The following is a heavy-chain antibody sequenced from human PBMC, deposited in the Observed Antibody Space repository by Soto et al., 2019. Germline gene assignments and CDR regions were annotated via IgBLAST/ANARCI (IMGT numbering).Heavy chain of an antibody. V-gene: IGHV3-30*18. CDR3: AKGSTRWLESLLHY. CDR1: VFTFNIFG. CDR2: ISNDGTNK. J-gene: IGHJ4*02. D-gene: IGHD5-12*01. Sequence: PWWSLRLSCSASVFTFNIFGMHWFRQAPGKGLEWVALISNDGTNKYYADSVRGRFTISRDSSKNTVFLQMDSLRADDTAVYYCAKGSTRWLESLLHYWGQGTLVTVSS.